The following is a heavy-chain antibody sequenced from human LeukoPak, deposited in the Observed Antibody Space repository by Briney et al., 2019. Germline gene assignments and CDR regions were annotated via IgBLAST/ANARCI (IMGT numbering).Heavy chain of an antibody. CDR1: GGSNSSYY. CDR2: IYYSGST. Sequence: SETLSLTCTVSGGSNSSYYWSWIRQPPGKGLEWIGYIYYSGSTNYNPSLKSRVTISVDTSKNQFSLKLSSVTAADTAVYYCARDFGGPSIGWGQGTLVTVSS. V-gene: IGHV4-59*01. D-gene: IGHD3-10*01. J-gene: IGHJ4*02. CDR3: ARDFGGPSIG.